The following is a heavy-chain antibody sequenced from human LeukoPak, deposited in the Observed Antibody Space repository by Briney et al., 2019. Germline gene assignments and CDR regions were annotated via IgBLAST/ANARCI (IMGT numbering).Heavy chain of an antibody. CDR2: ISGSGGST. Sequence: AGGSLRLSCAASGFTFSTYAMTWVRQAPGKGLEWVSVISGSGGSTYYADSVKGRFTLSRDNSKNTLYLQMNSLRAEDTAAYYCAKSIGGVVVVAADYWGQGTLVNASS. V-gene: IGHV3-23*01. CDR1: GFTFSTYA. CDR3: AKSIGGVVVVAADY. J-gene: IGHJ4*02. D-gene: IGHD2-15*01.